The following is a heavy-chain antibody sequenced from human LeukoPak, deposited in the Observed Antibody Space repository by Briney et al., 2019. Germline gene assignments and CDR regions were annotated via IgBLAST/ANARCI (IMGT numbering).Heavy chain of an antibody. J-gene: IGHJ4*02. D-gene: IGHD6-19*01. Sequence: SETLSLTCTVSGGSISSRGYYWGWVRQPPGKGLEWIGSVYYSGGTYSNPSLKSRVTISVDTSTNQFSLKLSSVTAVDTAMYYCARGVPYSSGHGDFDYWGQGTLVTVSS. CDR1: GGSISSRGYY. V-gene: IGHV4-39*01. CDR2: VYYSGGT. CDR3: ARGVPYSSGHGDFDY.